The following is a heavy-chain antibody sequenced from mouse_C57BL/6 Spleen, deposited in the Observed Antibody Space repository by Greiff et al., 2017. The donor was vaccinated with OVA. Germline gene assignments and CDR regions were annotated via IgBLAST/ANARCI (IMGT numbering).Heavy chain of an antibody. J-gene: IGHJ2*01. Sequence: EVKLQQSGPELVKPGASVKISCKASGYSFTDYNMNWVKQSNGKSLEWIGVINPNYGTTSYNQKFKGKATLTVDQSSSTAYMQLNSLTSEDSAVYYCARRKYCGSSYGDYFDYWGQGTTLTVSS. CDR1: GYSFTDYN. D-gene: IGHD1-1*01. CDR3: ARRKYCGSSYGDYFDY. V-gene: IGHV1-39*01. CDR2: INPNYGTT.